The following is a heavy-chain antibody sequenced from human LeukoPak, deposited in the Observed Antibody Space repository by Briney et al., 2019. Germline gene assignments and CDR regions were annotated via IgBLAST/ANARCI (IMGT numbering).Heavy chain of an antibody. D-gene: IGHD3-9*01. V-gene: IGHV3-66*01. CDR2: IYSGGSI. CDR3: AKGGDDILTPFDY. CDR1: GFTVSSNY. J-gene: IGHJ4*02. Sequence: GALRLSCAASGFTVSSNYMSWVRQAPGKGLEWVSVIYSGGSIYYADFVKGRFTISRDNSKNTLYLQMNSLRVEDTAVYFCAKGGDDILTPFDYWGQGTLVTVSS.